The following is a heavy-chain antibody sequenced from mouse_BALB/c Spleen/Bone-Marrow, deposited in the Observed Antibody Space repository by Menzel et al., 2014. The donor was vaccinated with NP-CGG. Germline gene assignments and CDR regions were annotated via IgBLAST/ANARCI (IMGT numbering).Heavy chain of an antibody. CDR2: IWGGGST. V-gene: IGHV2-6-4*01. CDR1: GFSLSRYS. Sequence: VHLVESGPGQVAPSQSLSITCTVSGFSLSRYSVHWVRQPPGKGLEWLGVIWGGGSTDYNLGLKSRLSISKDNSKSQVFLKMNSLQTDDTAMYYCTRFITTGAMDYRGQGTSVTVSS. CDR3: TRFITTGAMDY. D-gene: IGHD1-1*01. J-gene: IGHJ4*01.